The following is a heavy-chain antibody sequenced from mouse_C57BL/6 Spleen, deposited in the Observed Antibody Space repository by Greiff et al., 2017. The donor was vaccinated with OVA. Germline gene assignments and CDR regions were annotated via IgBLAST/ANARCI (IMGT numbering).Heavy chain of an antibody. V-gene: IGHV1-64*01. Sequence: QVQLKQPGAELVKPGASVKLSCKASGYTFTSYWMHWVKQRPGQGLEWIGMIHPNSGSTNYNEKFKSKATLTVDKSSSTAYMQLSSLTSEDSAVYYCARSEGWLSYFDDWGQGTTLTVSS. CDR2: IHPNSGST. J-gene: IGHJ2*01. CDR1: GYTFTSYW. D-gene: IGHD2-3*01. CDR3: ARSEGWLSYFDD.